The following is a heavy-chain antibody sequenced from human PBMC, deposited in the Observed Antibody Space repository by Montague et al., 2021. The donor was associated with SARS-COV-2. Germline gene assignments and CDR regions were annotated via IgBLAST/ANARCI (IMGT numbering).Heavy chain of an antibody. D-gene: IGHD2-15*01. Sequence: SETLSLTCTVSGGSFSGYYWTWIRQPPGKGLEWIGYITHSGITNYNPSLKSRVTISVDTSKYQFSLKLTSVTAADTAVYYCARGSGCSGCCWYSEWDRQYLCWMDAWGQGTPVTVSS. V-gene: IGHV4-34*01. CDR1: GGSFSGYY. CDR2: ITHSGIT. CDR3: ARGSGCSGCCWYSEWDRQYLCWMDA. J-gene: IGHJ6*02.